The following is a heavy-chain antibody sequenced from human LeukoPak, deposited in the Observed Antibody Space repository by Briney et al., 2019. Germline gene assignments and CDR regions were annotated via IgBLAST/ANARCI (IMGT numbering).Heavy chain of an antibody. V-gene: IGHV3-23*01. D-gene: IGHD3-3*01. CDR3: ARVDFWSGYSIGY. CDR2: ISGSGGST. Sequence: PGGSLRLSCAASGFTFSSYAMSWVRQAPGKGLEWVSAISGSGGSTYYADSVKGRFSISRDNSKNTLYLQMNSLRAEDTAVYYCARVDFWSGYSIGYWGQGTLVTVSS. CDR1: GFTFSSYA. J-gene: IGHJ4*02.